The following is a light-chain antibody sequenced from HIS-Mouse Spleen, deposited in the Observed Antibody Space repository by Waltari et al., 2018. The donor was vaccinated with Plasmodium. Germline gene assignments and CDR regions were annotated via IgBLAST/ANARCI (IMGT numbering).Light chain of an antibody. V-gene: IGLV2-23*03. CDR1: SSDVGRYKL. J-gene: IGLJ2*01. CDR3: CSYAGSSTFVV. CDR2: EGS. Sequence: QSALTQPASVSGSPGQSITISCTRTSSDVGRYKLVSWYQQHPGKAPKLMIYEGSKRPSGVSNRFSGSKSGNTASLTISGLQAEDEADYYCCSYAGSSTFVVFGGGTKLTVL.